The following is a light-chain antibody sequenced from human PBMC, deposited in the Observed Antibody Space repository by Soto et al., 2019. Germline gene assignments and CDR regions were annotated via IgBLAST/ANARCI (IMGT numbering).Light chain of an antibody. CDR3: QQYVTSLT. V-gene: IGKV3-20*01. J-gene: IGKJ4*01. CDR2: GAS. CDR1: QSVTSNY. Sequence: EIVLTQSPGTLSLSPGERATLSSRASQSVTSNYLAWYQQKPGQAPRLLIYGASSRATGIPDRFSGSGSGTDFTLTISRLEPEDFAVYYCQQYVTSLTFGGGTKVEIK.